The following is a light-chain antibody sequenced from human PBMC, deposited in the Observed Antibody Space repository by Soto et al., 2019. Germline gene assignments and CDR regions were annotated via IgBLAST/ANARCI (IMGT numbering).Light chain of an antibody. V-gene: IGKV1-27*01. CDR2: AAS. J-gene: IGKJ5*01. CDR1: QGISNH. Sequence: DIQVTQCPSSLSASVGDRVTITCWASQGISNHLAWYQQKPGEVPKPLIYAASALQAGVPSRFSGSGSGTDFTLTISSLQPEDVATYYCQKCNSAPLTFGQGTRLEIK. CDR3: QKCNSAPLT.